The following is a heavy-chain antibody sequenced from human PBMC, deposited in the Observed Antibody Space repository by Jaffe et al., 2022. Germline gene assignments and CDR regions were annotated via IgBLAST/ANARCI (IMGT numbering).Heavy chain of an antibody. CDR3: AREVAGSDAFHL. D-gene: IGHD3-10*01. CDR1: GGSVRSGDYF. Sequence: QVQLQESGPGLVKPSETLSLTCAVSGGSVRSGDYFWNWIRQAPGKGLEWIGYIYHTGTTNYNPSLKSRVTMLVGTSKNQFSLKVTSVTAADTAVYYCAREVAGSDAFHLWGQGTLVTVSS. J-gene: IGHJ3*01. V-gene: IGHV4-61*08. CDR2: IYHTGTT.